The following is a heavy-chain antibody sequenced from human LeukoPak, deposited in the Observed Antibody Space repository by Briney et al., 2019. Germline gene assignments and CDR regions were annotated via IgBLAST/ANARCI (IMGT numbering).Heavy chain of an antibody. Sequence: PGGSLRLSCAASGFTFRSYWMSWLRQAPGKGPEWVANIKEDGSVKNYADSVEGRLTISRDNAKNSLSLQMNSLRAEDTAVYYCAREGRWGQGTLVTVSS. CDR3: AREGR. CDR2: IKEDGSVK. CDR1: GFTFRSYW. J-gene: IGHJ4*02. V-gene: IGHV3-7*01.